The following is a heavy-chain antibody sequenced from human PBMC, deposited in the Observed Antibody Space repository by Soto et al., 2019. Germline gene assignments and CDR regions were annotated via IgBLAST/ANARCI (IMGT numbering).Heavy chain of an antibody. V-gene: IGHV4-59*01. Sequence: ETRSLSCTVSAGSLSISCRGWLRQPAGRGVEWIGYVYFTGAANYSPSRKSRATISIDTSKNQFSLKRDSVTAADSAVYSCASLSPPMIVLYRGQGT. D-gene: IGHD3-22*01. CDR2: VYFTGAA. CDR3: ASLSPPMIVLY. CDR1: AGSLSISC. J-gene: IGHJ4*02.